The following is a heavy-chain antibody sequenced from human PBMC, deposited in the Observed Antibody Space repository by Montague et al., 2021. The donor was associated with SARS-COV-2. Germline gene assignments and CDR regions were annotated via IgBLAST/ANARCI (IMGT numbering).Heavy chain of an antibody. Sequence: SETLSLTCTVSGGSISSSSYYWGWIRQPPGKGLEWIGSIYYSGSTYYNPSLKSRVAISVDTSKNQFSLKLGSVTAADTAVYYCARDKVEYIVVVPAVPLAYGMDVWGQGTTVTVSS. D-gene: IGHD2-2*01. CDR2: IYYSGST. J-gene: IGHJ6*02. CDR3: ARDKVEYIVVVPAVPLAYGMDV. CDR1: GGSISSSSYY. V-gene: IGHV4-39*07.